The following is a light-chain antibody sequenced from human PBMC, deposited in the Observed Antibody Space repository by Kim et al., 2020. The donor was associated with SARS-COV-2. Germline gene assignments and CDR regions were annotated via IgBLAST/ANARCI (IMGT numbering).Light chain of an antibody. J-gene: IGKJ2*01. Sequence: DIQMTQSPSSLSASVGDRVTITCRASQGIRNSLAWYQQKPGKAPILLVYSSSKWESGVPSRFSGSGSGTDYTLNISSLQPGDFGTYYCQQYKNMPRTFGQGTKLKI. CDR3: QQYKNMPRT. CDR2: SSS. CDR1: QGIRNS. V-gene: IGKV1-NL1*01.